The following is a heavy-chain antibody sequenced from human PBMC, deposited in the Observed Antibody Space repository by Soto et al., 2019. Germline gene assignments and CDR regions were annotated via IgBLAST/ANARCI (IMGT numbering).Heavy chain of an antibody. J-gene: IGHJ4*02. CDR3: ARVGAYYDFWSRSLTPYFHY. D-gene: IGHD3-3*01. CDR1: VVSISSGGYY. CDR2: IYYSGST. V-gene: IGHV4-31*03. Sequence: PSETLSLTCTVSVVSISSGGYYCSWIRQHPWKGLEWIGYIYYSGSTYYNPSLKSRVTISVDTSKNQFSLKLSSVTAADTAVYYCARVGAYYDFWSRSLTPYFHYWGQATLVTLSS.